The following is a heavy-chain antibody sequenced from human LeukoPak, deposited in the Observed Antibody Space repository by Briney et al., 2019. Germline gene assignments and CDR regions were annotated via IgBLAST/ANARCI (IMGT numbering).Heavy chain of an antibody. V-gene: IGHV4-34*01. D-gene: IGHD3-16*02. J-gene: IGHJ4*02. CDR1: GGSFSGYY. CDR3: ARARIMITFGGVIVIGPSDY. Sequence: SETLSLTCAVYGGSFSGYYWSWIRQPPGNGLEWIGEVNHSASTNYNPSLKSRVTISVDTSKNQFSLKLSSVTAADTAVYYCARARIMITFGGVIVIGPSDYWGQGTLVTVSS. CDR2: VNHSAST.